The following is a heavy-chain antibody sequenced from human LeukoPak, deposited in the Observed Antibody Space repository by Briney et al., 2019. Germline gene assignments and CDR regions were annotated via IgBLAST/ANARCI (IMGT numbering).Heavy chain of an antibody. J-gene: IGHJ3*02. V-gene: IGHV3-33*01. CDR1: RFTFSGYG. Sequence: GRSLRLSCAASRFTFSGYGMRWVRQAPGKGLEWVADIWNDVSNKYYADSVKGRFTISRDNSKNTLYLQMNSLRAEDTAVYYCACFGGDNDPFDIWGQGTMVTVSS. CDR3: ACFGGDNDPFDI. CDR2: IWNDVSNK. D-gene: IGHD2-21*02.